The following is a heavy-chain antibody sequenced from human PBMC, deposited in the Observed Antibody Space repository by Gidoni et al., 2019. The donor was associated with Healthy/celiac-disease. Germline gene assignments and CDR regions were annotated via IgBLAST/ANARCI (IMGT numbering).Heavy chain of an antibody. CDR1: GGSFSGYY. J-gene: IGHJ4*02. D-gene: IGHD3-10*01. CDR2: INHSGST. CDR3: ARGRGGRSDY. V-gene: IGHV4-34*01. Sequence: QVQLQQWGAGRLKPSETLSLTCAVYGGSFSGYYWSWIRQPPGKGLEWIGEINHSGSTNDNPSLKSRVTISVDTSKNQFSLKLSSVTAADTAVYYCARGRGGRSDYWGQGTLVTVSS.